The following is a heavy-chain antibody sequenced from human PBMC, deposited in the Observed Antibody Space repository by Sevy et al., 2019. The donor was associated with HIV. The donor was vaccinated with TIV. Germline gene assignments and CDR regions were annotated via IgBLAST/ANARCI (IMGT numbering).Heavy chain of an antibody. V-gene: IGHV3-9*01. CDR2: IVWNSGAI. D-gene: IGHD6-19*01. CDR1: GFNFDDYA. Sequence: GGSLRLSCAASGFNFDDYAMHWVRQAPGKGLEWVSGIVWNSGAIGYADSVKGRFTIARDNAKNSLYLQMNSLRAEDTALYFCVRDRGAHGSASLDYWGQGTRVTVSS. CDR3: VRDRGAHGSASLDY. J-gene: IGHJ4*02.